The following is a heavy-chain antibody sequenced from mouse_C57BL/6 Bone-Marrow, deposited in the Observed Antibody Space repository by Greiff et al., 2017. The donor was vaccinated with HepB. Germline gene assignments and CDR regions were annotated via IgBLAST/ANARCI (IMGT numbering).Heavy chain of an antibody. CDR3: YDGLAY. CDR2: IDPETGGT. V-gene: IGHV1-15*01. J-gene: IGHJ3*01. Sequence: QVQLKESGAELVRPGASVTLSCKASGYTFTDYEMHWVKQTPVHGLEWIGAIDPETGGTAYNQKFKGKAILTADKSSSTAYMELRSLTSEDSAVYYCYDGLAYWGQGTLVTVSA. CDR1: GYTFTDYE. D-gene: IGHD2-3*01.